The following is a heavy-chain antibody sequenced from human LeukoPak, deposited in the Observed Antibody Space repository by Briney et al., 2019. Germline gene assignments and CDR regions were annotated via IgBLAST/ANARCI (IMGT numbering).Heavy chain of an antibody. J-gene: IGHJ3*01. CDR1: GFTFNNYH. V-gene: IGHV3-48*04. CDR2: ISSGGGTI. Sequence: GGSLRLSCAASGFTFNNYHMNWVRQAPGKGLEWVSFISSGGGTIYYADSVKGRFAISRDNAKNSLYLHMNNLRAEDTAVYFCARRDDFDLWGQGTIVTVSS. CDR3: ARRDDFDL.